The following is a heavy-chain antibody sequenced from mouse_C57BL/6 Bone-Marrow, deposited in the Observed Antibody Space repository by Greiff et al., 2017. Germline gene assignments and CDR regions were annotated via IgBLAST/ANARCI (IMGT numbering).Heavy chain of an antibody. CDR2: IYPRSGNT. CDR3: EGGSSPFYAMDY. Sequence: VQLQQSGAELARPGASVKLSCKASGYTFTSYGISWVKQRTGQGLEWIGEIYPRSGNTYYNEKFKGKATLTADKSSSTAYMGLRSLTSEDSAVYFCEGGSSPFYAMDYWGQGTSVTVSS. D-gene: IGHD1-1*01. CDR1: GYTFTSYG. J-gene: IGHJ4*01. V-gene: IGHV1-81*01.